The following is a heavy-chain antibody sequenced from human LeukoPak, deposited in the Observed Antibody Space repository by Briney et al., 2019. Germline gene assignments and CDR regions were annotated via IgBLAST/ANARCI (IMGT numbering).Heavy chain of an antibody. Sequence: GASVKVSCKASGYTFTSYGISWVRQTPGQGLEWMGWISAYNGNTNYAQKLQGRVTMTTDTSTSTAYMELRSLRSDDTAVYYCARSKLTTVTTLVRWFDPWGQGTLVTASS. CDR1: GYTFTSYG. J-gene: IGHJ5*02. V-gene: IGHV1-18*01. D-gene: IGHD4-17*01. CDR2: ISAYNGNT. CDR3: ARSKLTTVTTLVRWFDP.